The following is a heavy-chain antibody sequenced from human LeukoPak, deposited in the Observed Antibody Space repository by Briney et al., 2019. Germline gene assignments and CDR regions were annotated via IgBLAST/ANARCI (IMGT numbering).Heavy chain of an antibody. V-gene: IGHV1-58*01. J-gene: IGHJ5*02. CDR1: GFTFTSSA. CDR3: AADPRFPNGFDP. Sequence: SVKVSCKASGFTFTSSAVQWVRQARGQGLEWIGWIVVGSGNTNYAQKFQERVTITRDMSTSTAYMELSSLRSEDTAVYYCAADPRFPNGFDPWGQGTLVTVSS. D-gene: IGHD3-3*01. CDR2: IVVGSGNT.